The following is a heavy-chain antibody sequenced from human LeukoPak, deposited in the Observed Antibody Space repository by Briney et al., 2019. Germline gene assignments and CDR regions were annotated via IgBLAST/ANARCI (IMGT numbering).Heavy chain of an antibody. V-gene: IGHV3-30-3*01. Sequence: PGRSLRLSCAASGFTFSSYAMHWVRQAPGKGLEWVAVISYDGSNKYYADSVKGRFTISRDNSKNTLYLQMNSLRAEDTAVYYCARGIAVAGHPFDYWGQGTLVTVSS. CDR3: ARGIAVAGHPFDY. D-gene: IGHD6-19*01. CDR2: ISYDGSNK. J-gene: IGHJ4*02. CDR1: GFTFSSYA.